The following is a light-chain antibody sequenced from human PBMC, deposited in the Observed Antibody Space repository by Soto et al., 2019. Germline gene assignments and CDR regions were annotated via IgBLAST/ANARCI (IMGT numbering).Light chain of an antibody. V-gene: IGLV2-14*01. Sequence: QSVLTQPASVSGSPGQSITTSCTGTSSDVGGYNSVSWYQQHPGKAPKLMIYEVSNRPSGVSNRFSGSKSGNTASLTISGLQTEDEADYYCTSYTNRIPFEYVFGTGTKVTVL. CDR1: SSDVGGYNS. CDR2: EVS. J-gene: IGLJ1*01. CDR3: TSYTNRIPFEYV.